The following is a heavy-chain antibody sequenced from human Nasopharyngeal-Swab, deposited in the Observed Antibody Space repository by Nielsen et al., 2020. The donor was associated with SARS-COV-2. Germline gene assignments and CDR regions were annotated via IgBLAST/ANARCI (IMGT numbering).Heavy chain of an antibody. D-gene: IGHD3-22*01. J-gene: IGHJ4*02. Sequence: GGSLRLSCAASRLTFTDYSMNWVRQAPGKGLEWVSSISSSSSYIYYADSVKGRFTISRDNAKNSLYLQMNSLRAEDTAVYYCARDLGYYDSSGYYYAYYFDYWGQGTLVTVSS. CDR3: ARDLGYYDSSGYYYAYYFDY. CDR2: ISSSSSYI. V-gene: IGHV3-21*01. CDR1: RLTFTDYS.